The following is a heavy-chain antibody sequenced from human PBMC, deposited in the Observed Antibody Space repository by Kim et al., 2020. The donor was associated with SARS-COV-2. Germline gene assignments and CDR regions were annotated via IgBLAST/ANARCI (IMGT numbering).Heavy chain of an antibody. Sequence: PKFQGRVTITADQSTSTAYMELSSLRSEDTAVYYCAGVVVTAIRGGWFDPWGQGTLVTVSS. D-gene: IGHD2-21*02. V-gene: IGHV1-69*01. CDR3: AGVVVTAIRGGWFDP. J-gene: IGHJ5*02.